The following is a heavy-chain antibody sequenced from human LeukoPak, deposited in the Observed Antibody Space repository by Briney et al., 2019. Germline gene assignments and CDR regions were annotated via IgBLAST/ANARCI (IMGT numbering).Heavy chain of an antibody. V-gene: IGHV4-39*07. CDR1: GGSISSSSYY. Sequence: SETLSLTCTVSGGSISSSSYYWGWIRQPPGKGLEWIGSVYYNGSTYYNPSLKSRVTISVDTSKNQISLKLSSVTAADTAVYYCVKSSFAATNIYSYFDYWGQGTLVTVSS. CDR2: VYYNGST. D-gene: IGHD6-6*01. J-gene: IGHJ4*02. CDR3: VKSSFAATNIYSYFDY.